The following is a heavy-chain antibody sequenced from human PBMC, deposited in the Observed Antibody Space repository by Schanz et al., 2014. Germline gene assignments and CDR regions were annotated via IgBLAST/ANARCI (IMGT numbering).Heavy chain of an antibody. Sequence: EEQLVESGGGLVQPGGSLRLSCAASGFSFSTYWMSWVRQAPGKGLEWVSAISGSGGSTYYADSVKGRFTISRDNSKNTLYLQMNSLRAEDTAVYYCANTLFPGGTQTFGNWGRGTLVTDSS. CDR2: ISGSGGST. CDR1: GFSFSTYW. D-gene: IGHD2-8*02. V-gene: IGHV3-23*04. J-gene: IGHJ4*02. CDR3: ANTLFPGGTQTFGN.